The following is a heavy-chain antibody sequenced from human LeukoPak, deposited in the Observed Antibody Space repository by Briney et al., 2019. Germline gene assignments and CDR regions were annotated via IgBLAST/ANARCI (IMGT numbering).Heavy chain of an antibody. CDR2: ISYDGSNK. D-gene: IGHD3-10*01. CDR3: AKGSEFGELLPPFDY. V-gene: IGHV3-30*18. J-gene: IGHJ4*02. CDR1: GFTFSSYG. Sequence: GGSLRLSCAASGFTFSSYGMHWVRQAPGKGLEWVAVISYDGSNKYYADSVKGRFTISRDNSKNTLYLQMNSLRAEDTAVYYCAKGSEFGELLPPFDYWGQETLVTVSS.